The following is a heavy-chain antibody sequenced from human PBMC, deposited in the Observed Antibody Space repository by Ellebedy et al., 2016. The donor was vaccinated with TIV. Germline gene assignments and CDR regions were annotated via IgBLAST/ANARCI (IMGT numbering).Heavy chain of an antibody. V-gene: IGHV1-69*13. D-gene: IGHD3-16*01. CDR3: ARGTYDYVWGSGRYQYYYMDV. J-gene: IGHJ6*03. CDR1: AGTFSSYA. CDR2: IIPIFGTA. Sequence: SVKVSCXASAGTFSSYAISWVRQAPGQGLEWMGGIIPIFGTANYAQKFQGRVTITADESTSTAYMELSSLRSEDTAVYYCARGTYDYVWGSGRYQYYYMDVWGKGTTVTVSS.